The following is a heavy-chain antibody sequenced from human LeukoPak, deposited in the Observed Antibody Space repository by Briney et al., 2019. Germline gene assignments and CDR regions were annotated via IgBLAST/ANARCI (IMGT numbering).Heavy chain of an antibody. CDR3: ARGLRYFDWLPHVHDYYYYGMDV. D-gene: IGHD3-9*01. V-gene: IGHV1-8*01. CDR1: GYTFTSYD. Sequence: GASVKVSCKASGYTFTSYDINWVRQATGQGLEWMGWMNPNSGNTGYAQKFQGRVTMTRNTSISTAYMELSSLRSEDTAVYYCARGLRYFDWLPHVHDYYYYGMDVWGQGTTVTVSS. J-gene: IGHJ6*02. CDR2: MNPNSGNT.